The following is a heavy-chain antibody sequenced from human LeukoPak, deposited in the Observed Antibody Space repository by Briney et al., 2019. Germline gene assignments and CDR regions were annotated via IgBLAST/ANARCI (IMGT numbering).Heavy chain of an antibody. Sequence: SETLSLTCAVSTSSISSTYYWGWIRQSPGKGLEWIGSIYHSGSTYYNPSLQSRVTISVDMSKNQFSLNLRSVTAADTAVYYCARHDPRLLGFCSISFCPSPYSYYDMDVWGKGTTVTVSS. CDR2: IYHSGST. D-gene: IGHD2-2*01. CDR1: TSSISSTYY. CDR3: ARHDPRLLGFCSISFCPSPYSYYDMDV. V-gene: IGHV4-38-2*01. J-gene: IGHJ6*03.